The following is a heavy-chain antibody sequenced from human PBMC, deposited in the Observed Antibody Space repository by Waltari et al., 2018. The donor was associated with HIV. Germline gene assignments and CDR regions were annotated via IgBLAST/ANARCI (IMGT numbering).Heavy chain of an antibody. CDR3: ARDGSGQGYYYGMDV. J-gene: IGHJ6*02. Sequence: QVQLQQWGAGLLKPSETLSLTCAVYGGSFSGYYWSWIRQPPGKGLEWIGEINHSGSTNYNPSLKSRVTISVDTSKNQFSLKLSSVTAADTAVYYCARDGSGQGYYYGMDVWGQGTTVTVSS. V-gene: IGHV4-34*01. CDR2: INHSGST. CDR1: GGSFSGYY. D-gene: IGHD3-10*01.